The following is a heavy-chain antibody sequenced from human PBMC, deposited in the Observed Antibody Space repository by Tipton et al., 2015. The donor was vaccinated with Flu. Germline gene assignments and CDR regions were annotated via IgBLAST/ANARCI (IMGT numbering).Heavy chain of an antibody. V-gene: IGHV4-34*12. CDR2: IIHSGYT. J-gene: IGHJ4*02. Sequence: TLSLTCAVFGGSFSGHYWVWIRQPPGKGLEWIGEIIHSGYTKYNPSLKSRVTMSIDTSKNQFSLNLNSVTAADTAMYYCAREVVGLYDDDSGYLPYYFDYWGQGILVTVSS. CDR3: AREVVGLYDDDSGYLPYYFDY. D-gene: IGHD3-22*01. CDR1: GGSFSGHY.